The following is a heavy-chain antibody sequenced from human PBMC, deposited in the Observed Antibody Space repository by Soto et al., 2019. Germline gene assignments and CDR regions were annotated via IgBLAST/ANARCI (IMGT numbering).Heavy chain of an antibody. V-gene: IGHV1-18*01. CDR3: AKHLGYCSSTSCYAGRVYYGMDV. Sequence: QVXLVQSGXXXXKXXXXXKXSXKASGYTFTSYGISWVRXAPGQGLEWMXWISAYNGNTNYAQKLQGRVTMTTDTSTSTAYMELRSLRSDDTAVYYCAKHLGYCSSTSCYAGRVYYGMDVWGQGTTVTVSS. CDR2: ISAYNGNT. J-gene: IGHJ6*02. CDR1: GYTFTSYG. D-gene: IGHD2-2*01.